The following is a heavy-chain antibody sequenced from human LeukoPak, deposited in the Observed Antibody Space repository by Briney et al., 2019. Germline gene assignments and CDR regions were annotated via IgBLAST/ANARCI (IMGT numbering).Heavy chain of an antibody. V-gene: IGHV4-59*01. Sequence: SETLSLTCTVSGGSIGSYYWSWIRQPPGKGLEWIGYIYYSGSTNYNPSLKSRVTISVDTSKNQFSLKLSSVTAADTAVYYCARASPKKYYDILTGYYIRGDDAFDIWGQGTMVTVSS. CDR3: ARASPKKYYDILTGYYIRGDDAFDI. D-gene: IGHD3-9*01. CDR2: IYYSGST. CDR1: GGSIGSYY. J-gene: IGHJ3*02.